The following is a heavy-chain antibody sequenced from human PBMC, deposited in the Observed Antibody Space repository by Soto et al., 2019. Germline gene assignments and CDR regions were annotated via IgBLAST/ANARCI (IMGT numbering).Heavy chain of an antibody. D-gene: IGHD6-13*01. CDR3: ARERPDGSRLDP. Sequence: SETLSLTCAVSGDSITSSYSNWIRQPPGKGLEWIGYIYYSGSTYYNPSLKSRVTISVDTSKNQFSLKLSSVTAADTAVYYCARERPDGSRLDPWGQGTLVTVSS. V-gene: IGHV4-30-4*01. J-gene: IGHJ5*02. CDR1: GDSITSSY. CDR2: IYYSGST.